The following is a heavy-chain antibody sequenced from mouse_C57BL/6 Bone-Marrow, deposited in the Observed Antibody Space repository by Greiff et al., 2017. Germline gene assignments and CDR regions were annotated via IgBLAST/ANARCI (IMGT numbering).Heavy chain of an antibody. CDR3: AREKKTGPYFDY. V-gene: IGHV5-4*01. CDR2: ISDGGSYT. Sequence: EVKLVESGGGLVKPGGSLKLSCAASGFTFSSYAMSWVRQTPEKRLEWVATISDGGSYTYYPDNVKGRFTISRDNAKNNLYLQMSHLKSEDTAMYYCAREKKTGPYFDYWGQGTTLTVSS. CDR1: GFTFSSYA. D-gene: IGHD4-1*01. J-gene: IGHJ2*01.